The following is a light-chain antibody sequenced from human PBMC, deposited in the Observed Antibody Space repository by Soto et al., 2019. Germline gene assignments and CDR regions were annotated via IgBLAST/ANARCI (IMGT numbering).Light chain of an antibody. V-gene: IGLV2-23*01. CDR3: CSYAGSSTLV. CDR2: EDS. J-gene: IGLJ2*01. CDR1: SSDVGSYNL. Sequence: QSVLTQPASVSGSPGQSLTISCTGTSSDVGSYNLVSWYQHYPGKAPKLMIYEDSRRPSGVSGRFSGSKSGNTASLTISGLQAEDEADYYCCSYAGSSTLVFGGGTKLTVL.